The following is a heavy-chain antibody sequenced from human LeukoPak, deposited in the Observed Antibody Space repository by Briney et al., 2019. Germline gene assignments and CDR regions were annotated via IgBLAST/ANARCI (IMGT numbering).Heavy chain of an antibody. CDR1: GFTFSSYW. D-gene: IGHD4-23*01. Sequence: GGSLKLSCAASGFTFSSYWMSWVRQAPGKGLEWVANIKQDGSEKYYVDSVKGRFTISRDNAKNSLYLQMNSLRAEDTAVYYCARVRRGGNSGDFFDYWGQGTLVTVSS. CDR3: ARVRRGGNSGDFFDY. J-gene: IGHJ4*02. V-gene: IGHV3-7*01. CDR2: IKQDGSEK.